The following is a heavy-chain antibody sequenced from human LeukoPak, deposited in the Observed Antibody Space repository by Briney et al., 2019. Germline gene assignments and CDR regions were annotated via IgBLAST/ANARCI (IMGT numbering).Heavy chain of an antibody. D-gene: IGHD3-10*01. Sequence: GASVKVSCKASGGTFSSYAIGWVRQAPGQGLEWMGGIIPIFGTANYAQKFQGRVTITTDESTSTAYMELSSLRSEDTAVYYCARDHGSGSYPAYYYYMDVWGKGTTVTVSS. CDR2: IIPIFGTA. CDR3: ARDHGSGSYPAYYYYMDV. CDR1: GGTFSSYA. V-gene: IGHV1-69*05. J-gene: IGHJ6*03.